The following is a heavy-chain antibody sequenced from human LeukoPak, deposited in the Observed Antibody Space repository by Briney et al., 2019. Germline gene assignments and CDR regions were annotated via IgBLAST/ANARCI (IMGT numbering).Heavy chain of an antibody. CDR2: IKQDGSEK. Sequence: GGSLRLSCAASGFTFSSYWMSWVRQAPGKGLEWVANIKQDGSEKYYMDSVKGRFSISRDNAKNSLYLQMNSLRAEDTAVYYCARDFPHEDIVAPTDFDYWGQGTLVTVSS. V-gene: IGHV3-7*01. CDR1: GFTFSSYW. D-gene: IGHD5-12*01. J-gene: IGHJ4*02. CDR3: ARDFPHEDIVAPTDFDY.